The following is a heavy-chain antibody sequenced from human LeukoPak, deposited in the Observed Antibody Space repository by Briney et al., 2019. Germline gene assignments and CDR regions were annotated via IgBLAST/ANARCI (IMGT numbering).Heavy chain of an antibody. CDR2: ISGSDTST. J-gene: IGHJ4*02. CDR1: GFTFSNYA. D-gene: IGHD2-15*01. CDR3: AKFYCTGGRCRNFDY. Sequence: GGSLRLSCAASGFTFSNYAMGWVRQAPGKGLEWVSSISGSDTSTYYADSVKGRFTISRDDSKNTLSLQMNSLRAEDSAVYYCAKFYCTGGRCRNFDYWGQGALVTVSS. V-gene: IGHV3-23*01.